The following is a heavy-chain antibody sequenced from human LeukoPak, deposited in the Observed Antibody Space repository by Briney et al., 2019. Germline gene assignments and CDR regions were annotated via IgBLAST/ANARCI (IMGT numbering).Heavy chain of an antibody. Sequence: PSETLSLTCTVSGGSISSYYWSWIRQPAGKGLEWIGRIYTSGSTNYNPSLRSRVTMSVDTSKNQFSLKLSSVTAADTAVYYCASTYYYDSSGYYHWGQGTLVTVPS. CDR3: ASTYYYDSSGYYH. V-gene: IGHV4-4*07. CDR1: GGSISSYY. CDR2: IYTSGST. J-gene: IGHJ4*02. D-gene: IGHD3-22*01.